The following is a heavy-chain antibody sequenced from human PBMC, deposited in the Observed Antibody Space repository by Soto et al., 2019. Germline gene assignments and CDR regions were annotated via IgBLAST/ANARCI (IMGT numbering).Heavy chain of an antibody. CDR2: IWYDGSKK. D-gene: IGHD2-21*01. CDR1: GFTFSTYG. CDR3: TRDPGVTYYYFDY. Sequence: GGSLRLSCAASGFTFSTYGMHWVRQSPGKGLEWVALIWYDGSKKDYTDSVKGRFTISRDDSKSTLYLQMNSLRAEDTAVYYCTRDPGVTYYYFDYWGQGTLVTVSS. V-gene: IGHV3-33*01. J-gene: IGHJ4*02.